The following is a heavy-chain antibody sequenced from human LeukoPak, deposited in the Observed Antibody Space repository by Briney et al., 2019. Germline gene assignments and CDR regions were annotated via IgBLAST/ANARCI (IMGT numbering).Heavy chain of an antibody. CDR2: ISYAGNNK. CDR1: GFTFRNYA. Sequence: GGSLRLSCTASGFTFRNYAMHWVRQAPGKGLEGVAVISYAGNNKYYADSVKGRFTISRDNSKNTLYLRMNSLRAEDTAVYYCASCLQYCSTTSLGNDAFDIWGQGTVVTVSS. J-gene: IGHJ3*02. V-gene: IGHV3-30-3*01. D-gene: IGHD2-2*01. CDR3: ASCLQYCSTTSLGNDAFDI.